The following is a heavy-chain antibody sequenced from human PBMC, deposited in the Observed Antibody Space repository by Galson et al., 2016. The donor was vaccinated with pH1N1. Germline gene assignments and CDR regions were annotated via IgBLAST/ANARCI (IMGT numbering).Heavy chain of an antibody. CDR3: ASPRPLFRSFDWLLPGGLDY. CDR1: GYTFTSYA. J-gene: IGHJ4*02. V-gene: IGHV7-4-1*02. CDR2: INTNTGNP. D-gene: IGHD3-9*01. Sequence: SVKVSCKASGYTFTSYAMNWVRQAPGQGLEWMGWINTNTGNPTYAQGFTGRFVFSLDTSDSTTYLHISSLKAEDTAVYYCASPRPLFRSFDWLLPGGLDYWGQGTLVTVSS.